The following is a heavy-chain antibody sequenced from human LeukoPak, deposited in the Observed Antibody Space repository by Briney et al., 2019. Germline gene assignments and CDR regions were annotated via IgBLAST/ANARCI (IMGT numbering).Heavy chain of an antibody. D-gene: IGHD3-3*01. J-gene: IGHJ6*03. Sequence: GASVKVSCKVSGYTLTELSMHWVRQAPGKGLEWMGGFDPEDGETIYAQKFQGRVTMTEDTSTDTAYMELSSLRSEDTAVYYCASSTYDFWSGPHYYYYMDVWGKGTTVTVSS. V-gene: IGHV1-24*01. CDR2: FDPEDGET. CDR1: GYTLTELS. CDR3: ASSTYDFWSGPHYYYYMDV.